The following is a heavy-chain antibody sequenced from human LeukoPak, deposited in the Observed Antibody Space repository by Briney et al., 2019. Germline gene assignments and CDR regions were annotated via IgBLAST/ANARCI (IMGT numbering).Heavy chain of an antibody. J-gene: IGHJ6*04. Sequence: GRSLRLSCAASGFTFSSYAMHWVRQAPGKGLEWVAVISYDGSNKYYADSVKGRFTISRDNSKNTLYLQMNSLRAEDTAVYYCARDLITMVRGVIIYYGMDVWGKGTTVTVSS. CDR1: GFTFSSYA. CDR2: ISYDGSNK. D-gene: IGHD3-10*01. CDR3: ARDLITMVRGVIIYYGMDV. V-gene: IGHV3-30*04.